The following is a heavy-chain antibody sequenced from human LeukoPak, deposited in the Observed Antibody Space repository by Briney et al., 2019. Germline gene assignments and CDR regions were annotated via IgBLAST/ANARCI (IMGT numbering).Heavy chain of an antibody. D-gene: IGHD4-17*01. CDR1: GFTFGSYG. V-gene: IGHV3-30*02. Sequence: PGGSLRLSCAASGFTFGSYGMHWVRQAPGKWLDWVAFVRYDGNNPYYSASVKGRFTISRDNSKNTVLLQMNNLRLEDAAVYYCARGSRYGDYPYYCDFWGQGTLVTVPS. CDR2: VRYDGNNP. J-gene: IGHJ4*02. CDR3: ARGSRYGDYPYYCDF.